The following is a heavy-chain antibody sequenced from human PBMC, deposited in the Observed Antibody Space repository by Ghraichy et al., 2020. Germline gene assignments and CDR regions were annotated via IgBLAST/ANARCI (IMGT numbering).Heavy chain of an antibody. J-gene: IGHJ4*02. CDR1: GFIFSGYW. CDR2: IKKDGSEK. CDR3: ARDLGGGWYFDY. D-gene: IGHD6-19*01. Sequence: GESLNNSCAASGFIFSGYWMSWVRQAPGKGPEWVANIKKDGSEKYYVDSVKGRFTISRDNAKNSLYLQMNSLRAEDTAVYYCARDLGGGWYFDYWGQGALVTVSS. V-gene: IGHV3-7*01.